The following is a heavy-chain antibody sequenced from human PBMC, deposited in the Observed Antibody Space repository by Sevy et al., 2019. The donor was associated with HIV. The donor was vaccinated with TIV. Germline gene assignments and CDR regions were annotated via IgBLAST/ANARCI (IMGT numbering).Heavy chain of an antibody. CDR1: GISISSHW. J-gene: IGHJ6*02. D-gene: IGHD2-2*01. CDR2: IKLDGSEK. CDR3: ARDCSSTSCLWGMDV. Sequence: GGSLRLSCVGAGISISSHWMNWVRQSPGKGLEWVANIKLDGSEKYYVDSVKGRFTISRDNAKNSLYLQMNSLRAEDTAVYYCARDCSSTSCLWGMDVWGQGTTVTVSS. V-gene: IGHV3-7*03.